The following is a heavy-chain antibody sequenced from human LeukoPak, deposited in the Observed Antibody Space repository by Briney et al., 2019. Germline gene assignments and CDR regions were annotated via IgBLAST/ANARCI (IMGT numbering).Heavy chain of an antibody. CDR1: GFTFSSYE. CDR3: AELGITMIGGV. D-gene: IGHD3-10*02. J-gene: IGHJ6*04. CDR2: ISSSGSTI. V-gene: IGHV3-48*03. Sequence: PGGSLRLSCSASGFTFSSYEMIWVRQAPGKGLEWVSYISSSGSTIYYADSVKGRFTTSRDNAKNSLYLQMNSLRAEDTAVYYCAELGITMIGGVWGKGTTVTISS.